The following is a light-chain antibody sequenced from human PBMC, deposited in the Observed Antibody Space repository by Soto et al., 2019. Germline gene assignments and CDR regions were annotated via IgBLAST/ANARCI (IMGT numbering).Light chain of an antibody. V-gene: IGKV4-1*01. CDR2: WAS. J-gene: IGKJ4*02. Sequence: DIVMTQSPDSLAVSLGERATITCKSTQSVLYSSTNKNLFPWYQQKPEQPPKLLFYWASTRESAVPARFGGSGDGTDFTLTISSLQAEDVAVYYCQQYHSPPLAFGGEPNV. CDR3: QQYHSPPLA. CDR1: QSVLYSSTNKNL.